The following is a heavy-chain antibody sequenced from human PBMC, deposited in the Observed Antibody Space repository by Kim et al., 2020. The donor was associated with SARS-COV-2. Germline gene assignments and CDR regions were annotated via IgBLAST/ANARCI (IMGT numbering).Heavy chain of an antibody. J-gene: IGHJ6*02. Sequence: SNTIYTTDSVKGRLTMSRDNAKNSLYLQMNSLRAEDTAVYYCARSSPGMDVWGQGTTVTVSS. CDR2: SNTI. CDR3: ARSSPGMDV. V-gene: IGHV3-48*01. D-gene: IGHD3-10*01.